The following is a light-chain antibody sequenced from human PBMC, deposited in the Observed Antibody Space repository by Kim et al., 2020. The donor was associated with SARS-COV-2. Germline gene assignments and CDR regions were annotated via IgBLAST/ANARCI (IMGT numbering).Light chain of an antibody. CDR2: DAS. J-gene: IGKJ2*01. CDR1: QGVSSY. V-gene: IGKV3-11*01. CDR3: QQRSNWPPRYT. Sequence: SPGERAPLSCRASQGVSSYLAWYQQKPGQAPRLLIYDASNRATGIPARFSGSGSGTDFTLTISSLEPEDFAVYYCQQRSNWPPRYTFGQGTKLEI.